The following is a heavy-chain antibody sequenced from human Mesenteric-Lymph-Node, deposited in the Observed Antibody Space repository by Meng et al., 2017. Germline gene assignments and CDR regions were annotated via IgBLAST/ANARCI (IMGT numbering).Heavy chain of an antibody. V-gene: IGHV4-61*02. CDR3: ARETKKYYYDSSGYYYDY. Sequence: SETLSLTCTVSGGSISSGSYYWSWIRQPAGKGLEWIGRIYTSGSTNYNPSLKSRVTISVDTSKNQFSLKLSSVTAADTAVYYCARETKKYYYDSSGYYYDYWGQGTLVTVSS. D-gene: IGHD3-22*01. CDR1: GGSISSGSYY. CDR2: IYTSGST. J-gene: IGHJ4*02.